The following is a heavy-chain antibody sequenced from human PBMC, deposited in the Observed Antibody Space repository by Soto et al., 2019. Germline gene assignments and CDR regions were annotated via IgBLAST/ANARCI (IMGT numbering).Heavy chain of an antibody. D-gene: IGHD3-22*01. Sequence: PGGSLRLSCAASGFTFSSYAMHWVRQAPGKGLEWVAVISYDGSNKYYADSVKGRFTISRDNSKNTLYLQMNSLRAEYTAVYYCARDTLITMIVVVMAPGAFDIWGQGTMVTVSS. CDR2: ISYDGSNK. CDR1: GFTFSSYA. J-gene: IGHJ3*02. CDR3: ARDTLITMIVVVMAPGAFDI. V-gene: IGHV3-30-3*01.